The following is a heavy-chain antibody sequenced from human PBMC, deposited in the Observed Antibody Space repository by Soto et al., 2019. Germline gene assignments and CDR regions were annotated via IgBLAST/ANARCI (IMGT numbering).Heavy chain of an antibody. Sequence: ASVKVSCKASGYTFTSYGISWVRQAPGQGLEWMGWISAYNGNTNYAQKPQGRVTMTTDTSTSTAYMELRSLRSDDTAVYYCARDVIVGATAYYFDYWGQGTLVTVS. CDR2: ISAYNGNT. J-gene: IGHJ4*02. D-gene: IGHD1-26*01. CDR1: GYTFTSYG. CDR3: ARDVIVGATAYYFDY. V-gene: IGHV1-18*01.